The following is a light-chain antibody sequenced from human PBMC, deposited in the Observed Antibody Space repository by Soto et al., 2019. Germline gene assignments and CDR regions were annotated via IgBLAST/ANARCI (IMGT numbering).Light chain of an antibody. CDR2: GAS. V-gene: IGKV3-15*01. CDR1: QSVSSN. Sequence: EIVMTQSPVTLSVSPGERATLSSRACQSVSSNLAWYQQKPGQAPRLLIYGASTRATGIPDRFSGSGSGTEFTLTISSLQSEDSAVYYCQQCTNWPRTFGQGTKVEIK. J-gene: IGKJ1*01. CDR3: QQCTNWPRT.